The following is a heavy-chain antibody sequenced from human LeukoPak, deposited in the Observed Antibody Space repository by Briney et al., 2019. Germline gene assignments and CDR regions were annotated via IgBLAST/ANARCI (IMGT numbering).Heavy chain of an antibody. D-gene: IGHD3-10*01. J-gene: IGHJ4*02. CDR2: INPNSGGT. CDR1: GYTVTGYH. V-gene: IGHV1-2*02. CDR3: AGDMVRGVILRRVLEY. Sequence: ASVKVSRKASGYTVTGYHMHWVRQAPGQGLEWMGWINPNSGGTNYAQKFQGRVTMTRDTSINTAYMELSRLRSDDTAVYYCAGDMVRGVILRRVLEYWGQGTLVTVSS.